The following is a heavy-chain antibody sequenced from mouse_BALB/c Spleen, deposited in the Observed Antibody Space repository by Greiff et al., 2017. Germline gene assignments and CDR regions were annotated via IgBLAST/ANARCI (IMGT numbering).Heavy chain of an antibody. CDR2: ISYDGSN. Sequence: DVQLQESGPGLVKPSQSLSLTCSVTGYSITSGYYWNWIRQFPGNKLEWMGYISYDGSNNYNPSLKNRISITRDTSKNQFFLKLNSVTTEDTATYYCARDQNYRYPFAYWGQGTLVTVSA. J-gene: IGHJ3*01. CDR3: ARDQNYRYPFAY. V-gene: IGHV3-6*02. D-gene: IGHD2-14*01. CDR1: GYSITSGYY.